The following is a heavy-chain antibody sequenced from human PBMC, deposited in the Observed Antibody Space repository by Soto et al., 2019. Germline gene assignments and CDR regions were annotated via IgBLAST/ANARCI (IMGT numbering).Heavy chain of an antibody. Sequence: GGSLRLSCAASGFTFSSYGMHWVRQAPGKGLEWVAVISYDGSNKYYADSVKGRFTISRDNSKNTLYLQMNSLRAEDTAVYYCAKAGIAAAAYFDYWGQGTLVTVSS. CDR3: AKAGIAAAAYFDY. V-gene: IGHV3-30*18. J-gene: IGHJ4*02. CDR1: GFTFSSYG. D-gene: IGHD6-13*01. CDR2: ISYDGSNK.